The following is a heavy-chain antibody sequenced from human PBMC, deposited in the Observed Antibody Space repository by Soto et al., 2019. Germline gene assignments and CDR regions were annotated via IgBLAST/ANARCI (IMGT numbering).Heavy chain of an antibody. CDR2: ISSSGNNI. CDR3: ARARTGDY. CDR1: GFPFWTYE. V-gene: IGHV3-48*03. J-gene: IGHJ4*02. D-gene: IGHD4-17*01. Sequence: PGGSLRLSCAASGFPFWTYEMNWVRQAPGKGLEWVSYISSSGNNINYADSVKGRFTISRDNAKNSLSLQMNSLRADDSAVYYCARARTGDYWRQGTLVTVSS.